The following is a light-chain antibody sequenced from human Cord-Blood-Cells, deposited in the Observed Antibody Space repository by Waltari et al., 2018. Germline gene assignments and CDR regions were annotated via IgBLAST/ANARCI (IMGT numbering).Light chain of an antibody. Sequence: HSLLTQPPSASGTPGQRVTVSCSGRSSNIGSNTINWDQQLPETAPKLLIYSNNQRHSWVPDRCSGSKSGTSASLAISGLQSEDDADYYCAAWDDSLNGHWVFGGGTKLTVL. CDR3: AAWDDSLNGHWV. V-gene: IGLV1-44*01. CDR1: SSNIGSNT. CDR2: SNN. J-gene: IGLJ3*02.